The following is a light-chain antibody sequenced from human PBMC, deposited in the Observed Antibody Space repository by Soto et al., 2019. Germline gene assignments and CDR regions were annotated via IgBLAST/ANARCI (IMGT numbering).Light chain of an antibody. CDR2: GAS. CDR1: QSVSNN. Sequence: IVMTPSQATLSVSPGERGTLSCRASQSVSNNLAWYQQKPGQAPRLLIYGASTRATGIPARFSGSGSGTEFTLTISCRHSEDFAIYYYQQYSNWAPGTFGLGTKVDIK. V-gene: IGKV3-15*01. CDR3: QQYSNWAPGT. J-gene: IGKJ1*01.